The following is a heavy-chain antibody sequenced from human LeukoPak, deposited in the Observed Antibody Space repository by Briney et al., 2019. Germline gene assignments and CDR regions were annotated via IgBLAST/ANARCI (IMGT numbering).Heavy chain of an antibody. CDR2: MNPNSGNT. CDR1: GYTFTSYE. D-gene: IGHD2-21*02. V-gene: IGHV1-8*01. Sequence: ASVKVSCKASGYTFTSYEINWVRQATGQGLEWMGWMNPNSGNTGHAQKFQGRVTMTRNTSISTAYMELSSLRSEDTAVYYCARFVVTATPGGDYWGQGTLVTVSS. J-gene: IGHJ4*02. CDR3: ARFVVTATPGGDY.